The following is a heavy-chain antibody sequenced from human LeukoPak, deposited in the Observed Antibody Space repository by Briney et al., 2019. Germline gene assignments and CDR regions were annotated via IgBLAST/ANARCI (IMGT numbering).Heavy chain of an antibody. CDR3: ARDNIAIAGTSVD. V-gene: IGHV4-61*01. CDR2: MYYSETI. Sequence: SETLSLTCTVSGGSVNSGSHYWRWIRQPPGKGLEWIGYMYYSETINYNPSLKSRVTISVDTSKNQFSLKMTSVTAADTAMYYCARDNIAIAGTSVDWGHGTLVTVSS. J-gene: IGHJ4*01. D-gene: IGHD2-21*01. CDR1: GGSVNSGSHY.